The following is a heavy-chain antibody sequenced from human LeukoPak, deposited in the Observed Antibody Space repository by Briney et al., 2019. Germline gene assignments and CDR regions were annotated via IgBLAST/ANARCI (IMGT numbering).Heavy chain of an antibody. V-gene: IGHV3-21*01. D-gene: IGHD3-3*01. Sequence: GGSLRLSCAASGFTFSSYSMNWVRQAPGKGLEWVSSISSSSSYIYYADSVKGRFTISRDNAKNSLYLQMNSLRAEDTAVYYCARGLNGDFWSGYYTGTFGYWGQGTLVTVSS. CDR2: ISSSSSYI. CDR3: ARGLNGDFWSGYYTGTFGY. J-gene: IGHJ4*02. CDR1: GFTFSSYS.